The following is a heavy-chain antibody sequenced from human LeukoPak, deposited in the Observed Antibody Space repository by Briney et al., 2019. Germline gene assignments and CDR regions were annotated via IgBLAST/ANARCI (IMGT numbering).Heavy chain of an antibody. CDR1: GFTFSSYA. CDR2: ISGSGGDT. Sequence: PGRSLRLSCAASGFTFSSYAMSWVRQAPGKWLQWVSAISGSGGDTYDADSVKGRFTISRDNSKNTLYLQMNSLRAEDTAVYYCAKDTSVARYCTNDICSPFDYWGQGTLVTVSS. J-gene: IGHJ4*02. D-gene: IGHD2-8*01. V-gene: IGHV3-23*01. CDR3: AKDTSVARYCTNDICSPFDY.